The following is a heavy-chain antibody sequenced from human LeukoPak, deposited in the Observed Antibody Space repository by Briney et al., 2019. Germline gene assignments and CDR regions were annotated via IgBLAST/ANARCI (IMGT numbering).Heavy chain of an antibody. V-gene: IGHV1-69*13. CDR1: GGTFSSYA. J-gene: IGHJ3*02. CDR2: TIPIFGTA. Sequence: SVKVSCKASGGTFSSYAISWVRQAPGQGLEWMGGTIPIFGTANYAQKFQGRVTITADESTSTAYMELSSLRSEDTAVYYCAREDSGYDFSDAFDIWGQGTMVTVSS. D-gene: IGHD5-12*01. CDR3: AREDSGYDFSDAFDI.